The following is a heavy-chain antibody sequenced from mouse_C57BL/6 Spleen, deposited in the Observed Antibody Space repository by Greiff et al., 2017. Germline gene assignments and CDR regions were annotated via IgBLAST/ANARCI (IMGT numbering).Heavy chain of an antibody. V-gene: IGHV1-50*01. Sequence: VKLQQPGAELVKPGASVKLSCKASGYTFTSYWMQWVKQRPGQGLEWIGEIDPSDSYTNYNQKFKGKATLTVDTSSSTAYMQLSSLTSEDSAVYYCARRDYYGRDYYAMDYWGQGTSVTVSS. D-gene: IGHD1-1*01. J-gene: IGHJ4*01. CDR1: GYTFTSYW. CDR3: ARRDYYGRDYYAMDY. CDR2: IDPSDSYT.